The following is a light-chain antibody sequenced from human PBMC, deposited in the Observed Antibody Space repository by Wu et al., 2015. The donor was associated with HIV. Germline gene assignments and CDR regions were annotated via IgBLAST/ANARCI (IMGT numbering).Light chain of an antibody. CDR3: QQTYSAPYT. CDR2: AAF. V-gene: IGKV1-39*01. J-gene: IGKJ2*01. CDR1: QSISRH. Sequence: DIQMTQSLSSLSASVGDRVTITCRASQSISRHLNWYQHKPGKAPNLLIYAAFSLQSGVPSRFSGSGSGTDFTLTINSLQPEDFATYFCQQTYSAPYTFGQGTKLEIK.